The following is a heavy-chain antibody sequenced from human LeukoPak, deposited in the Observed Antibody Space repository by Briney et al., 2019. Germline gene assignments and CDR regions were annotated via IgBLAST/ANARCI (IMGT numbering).Heavy chain of an antibody. V-gene: IGHV1-8*03. J-gene: IGHJ6*03. CDR2: MNPNSGNT. Sequence: ASVKVSCKASGYTFTSYDINWVRQATGQGLEWMGWMNPNSGNTGYAQKFQGRVTITRNTSISTAYMELSSLRSEDTAVYYCARGVLGIAVAVYYYYMDVWGKGTTVTVSS. CDR3: ARGVLGIAVAVYYYYMDV. D-gene: IGHD6-19*01. CDR1: GYTFTSYD.